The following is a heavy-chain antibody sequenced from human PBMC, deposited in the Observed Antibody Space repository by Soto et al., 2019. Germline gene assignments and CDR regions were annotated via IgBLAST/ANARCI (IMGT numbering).Heavy chain of an antibody. D-gene: IGHD1-1*01. CDR2: VSYGVGT. Sequence: NPSETRSLTCTVSGDSIGSTSYYWAWIHHAPGKGLEWIGAVSYGVGTYLNPSLRSRVSIFIDTSKSQFSLDLTSITATDTAFYYCARHRRETGTYAQPSDSWGLRTLVTVSS. V-gene: IGHV4-39*01. J-gene: IGHJ4*02. CDR3: ARHRRETGTYAQPSDS. CDR1: GDSIGSTSYY.